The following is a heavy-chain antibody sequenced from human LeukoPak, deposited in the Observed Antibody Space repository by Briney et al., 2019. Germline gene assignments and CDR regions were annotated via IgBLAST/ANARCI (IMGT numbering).Heavy chain of an antibody. CDR3: AKDIDYGSGSSIYYYYGMDV. Sequence: GGSPRLSCAASGFTFDDYTMHWVRQAPGKGLEWVSLISWDGGSTYYADSVKGRFTISRDNSKNSLYLQMNSLRTEDTALYCCAKDIDYGSGSSIYYYYGMDVWGQGTTVTVSS. D-gene: IGHD3-10*01. J-gene: IGHJ6*02. CDR1: GFTFDDYT. CDR2: ISWDGGST. V-gene: IGHV3-43*01.